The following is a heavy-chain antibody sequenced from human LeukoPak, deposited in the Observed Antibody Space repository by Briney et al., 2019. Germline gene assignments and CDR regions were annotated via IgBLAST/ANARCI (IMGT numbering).Heavy chain of an antibody. V-gene: IGHV3-74*01. CDR3: ARGPNSNWSGLDF. CDR1: GFSFSGHW. J-gene: IGHJ4*02. D-gene: IGHD6-6*01. CDR2: ISPTGSTT. Sequence: GGSLRLSCTAPGFSFSGHWMHWARQLPGKGLVWVPRISPTGSTTSYADSVKGRFTVSRDNAKNTLYLQVNNLRAEDTAVYYCARGPNSNWSGLDFWGQGTLLTVSS.